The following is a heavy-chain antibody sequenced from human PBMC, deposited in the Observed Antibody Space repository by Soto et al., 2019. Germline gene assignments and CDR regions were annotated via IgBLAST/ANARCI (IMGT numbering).Heavy chain of an antibody. V-gene: IGHV1-69*13. CDR1: GGTFSSYA. CDR3: ATNSVGMYSSFDY. Sequence: ASVKVSCKASGGTFSSYAISWVRQAPGQGLEWMGGIIPIFGTANYAQKFQGRVTITADESTSTAYMELSSLRSEDTAVYYCATNSVGMYSSFDYWGQGTLVTVSS. CDR2: IIPIFGTA. D-gene: IGHD6-13*01. J-gene: IGHJ4*02.